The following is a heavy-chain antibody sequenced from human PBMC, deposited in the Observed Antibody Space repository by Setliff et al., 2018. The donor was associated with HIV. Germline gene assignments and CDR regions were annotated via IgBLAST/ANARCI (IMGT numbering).Heavy chain of an antibody. CDR2: IYYSGST. V-gene: IGHV4-59*01. D-gene: IGHD6-19*01. CDR1: GGSISNYY. Sequence: SETLSLTCTVSGGSISNYYWSWIRQPPGKGLECIGYIYYSGSTNYNPSLKSRVTISVDTSKSQFSLKLSSVTAADTAVYYCARLKGYSSGRYFDYWGQGTLVTVSS. CDR3: ARLKGYSSGRYFDY. J-gene: IGHJ4*02.